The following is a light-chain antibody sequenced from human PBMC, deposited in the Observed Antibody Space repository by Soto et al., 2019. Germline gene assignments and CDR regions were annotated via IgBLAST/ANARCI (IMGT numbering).Light chain of an antibody. Sequence: QSVLTQPRSVSGSPGQSVTISCTGTSTNVGSYNFVSWYQQHPGKAPRFMIYDVSRRPSGVPDRFSGSRSGNTASLTISGLQAEDEADYYCFSYAGSYTLIFGGGTKLTVL. CDR1: STNVGSYNF. CDR2: DVS. V-gene: IGLV2-11*01. CDR3: FSYAGSYTLI. J-gene: IGLJ2*01.